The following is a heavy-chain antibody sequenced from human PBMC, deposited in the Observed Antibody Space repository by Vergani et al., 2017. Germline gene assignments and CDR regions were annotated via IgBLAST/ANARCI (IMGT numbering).Heavy chain of an antibody. CDR1: GYTFTSYG. J-gene: IGHJ6*03. CDR3: ARDLVVVVPAANYYYYYMDV. V-gene: IGHV1-2*02. CDR2: INPNSGGT. Sequence: QVQLVQSGAEVKKPGASVKVSCKASGYTFTSYGISWVRQAPGQGLEWMGWINPNSGGTNYAQKFQGRVTMTRDTSISTAYMELSRLRSDDTAVYYCARDLVVVVPAANYYYYYMDVWGKGTTVTVSS. D-gene: IGHD2-2*01.